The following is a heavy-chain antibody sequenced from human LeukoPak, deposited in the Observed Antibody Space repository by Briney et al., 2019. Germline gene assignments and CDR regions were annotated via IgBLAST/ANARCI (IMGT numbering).Heavy chain of an antibody. CDR2: ISYDGSNK. V-gene: IGHV3-30*04. CDR1: GFTFSSYA. CDR3: ARTSVLWQQLAPFDY. J-gene: IGHJ4*02. D-gene: IGHD6-13*01. Sequence: GGSLRLSCAASGFTFSSYAMHWVRQAPGRGLEWVAVISYDGSNKYYADSVKGRFTISRDNSKNTLYLQMNSLRAEDTAVYYCARTSVLWQQLAPFDYWGQGTLVTVSS.